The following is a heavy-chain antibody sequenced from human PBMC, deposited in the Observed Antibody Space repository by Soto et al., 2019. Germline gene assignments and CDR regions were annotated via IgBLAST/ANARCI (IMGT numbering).Heavy chain of an antibody. Sequence: SVKVSCKASGGTFSSYTISWVRQAPGQGLEWMGRIIPILGIANYAQKFQGRVTITADKSTSTAYMELSSLRSEDTAVYYCARGKVQQLVPDYYYYYGMDVWGQGTKVPGSS. V-gene: IGHV1-69*02. CDR1: GGTFSSYT. J-gene: IGHJ6*02. CDR3: ARGKVQQLVPDYYYYYGMDV. CDR2: IIPILGIA. D-gene: IGHD6-13*01.